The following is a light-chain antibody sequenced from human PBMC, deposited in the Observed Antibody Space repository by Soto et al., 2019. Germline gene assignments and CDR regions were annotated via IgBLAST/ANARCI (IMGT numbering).Light chain of an antibody. J-gene: IGLJ2*01. Sequence: QSVLTQPPSVSGAPGQRVTISCTGSSSNIGAGSDVHWYQQLPGTAPKLMIYEVSNRPSGVSNRFSGSKSGNTASLTISGLQAEDEADYYCSSYTSSSTVFGGGTKLTVL. CDR2: EVS. CDR3: SSYTSSSTV. CDR1: SSNIGAGSD. V-gene: IGLV1-40*01.